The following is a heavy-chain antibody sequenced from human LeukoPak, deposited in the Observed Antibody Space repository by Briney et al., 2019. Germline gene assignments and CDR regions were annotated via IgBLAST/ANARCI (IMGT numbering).Heavy chain of an antibody. CDR2: IYYSGST. CDR1: GGSISSSSYY. D-gene: IGHD3-10*01. CDR3: ATVLRGLYYYYGMDV. V-gene: IGHV4-39*07. Sequence: SETLSLTCTVSGGSISSSSYYWGWIRQPPGKGLEWIGSIYYSGSTYYNPSLKSRVTISVDKSKNQFSLKLSSVTAADTAVYYCATVLRGLYYYYGMDVWGQGTTVTVSS. J-gene: IGHJ6*02.